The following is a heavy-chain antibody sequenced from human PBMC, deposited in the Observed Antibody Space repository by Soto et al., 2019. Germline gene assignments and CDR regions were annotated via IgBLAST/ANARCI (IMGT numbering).Heavy chain of an antibody. J-gene: IGHJ5*02. CDR1: GFSFSDYL. D-gene: IGHD1-1*01. Sequence: ASVKVSCKATGFSFSDYLMHWVRQAPGQGLEWMGIINPSGDSRNYAQKFQGRATITRNTTTSTDYMNLSSLRYEDKDVYYCASDNIQLYGTPPASSWFPPWGQGTPVTASS. CDR2: INPSGDSR. CDR3: ASDNIQLYGTPPASSWFPP. V-gene: IGHV1-46*01.